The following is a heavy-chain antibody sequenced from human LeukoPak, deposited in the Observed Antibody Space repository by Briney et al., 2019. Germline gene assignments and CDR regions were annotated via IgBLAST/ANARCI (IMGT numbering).Heavy chain of an antibody. CDR2: IYYSGST. Sequence: SETLSLTCSVSGGSISNSNYYWGWIRQPPGKGLEWIGTIYYSGSTYYHPSLKSRVTMSVGTSKNQFSLRLSPVTAADTAVYYCVKTPGHYYRILTGPPDYWGQGTLVTVSS. J-gene: IGHJ4*02. V-gene: IGHV4-39*07. CDR3: VKTPGHYYRILTGPPDY. D-gene: IGHD3-9*01. CDR1: GGSISNSNYY.